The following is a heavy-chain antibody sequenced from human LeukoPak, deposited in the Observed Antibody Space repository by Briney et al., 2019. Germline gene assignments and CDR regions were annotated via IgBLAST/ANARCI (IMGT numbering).Heavy chain of an antibody. V-gene: IGHV3-43D*03. CDR3: AKDERSSGYYYFDY. D-gene: IGHD3-22*01. CDR2: ISWDGGST. Sequence: GGSLRLSCAASGFTFDDYAMHWDRQAPGKGLEWVSLISWDGGSTYYADSVKGRFTISRDNSKNSLYLQMNSLRAEDTALYYCAKDERSSGYYYFDYWGQGTLVTVSS. CDR1: GFTFDDYA. J-gene: IGHJ4*02.